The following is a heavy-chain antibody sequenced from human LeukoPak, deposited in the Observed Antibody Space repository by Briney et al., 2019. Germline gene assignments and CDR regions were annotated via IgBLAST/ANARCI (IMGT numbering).Heavy chain of an antibody. V-gene: IGHV3-74*01. CDR1: GFSFRSCW. Sequence: GGSLRLSCAASGFSFRSCWMHWVRQAPGKELVWVSRINGDGSTTNYADSVRGRFTISRDNAKNTLYLQMNSLRADDSAVYFCASLVGGYYPPVEAFDVWGQGTMVPVSS. CDR2: INGDGSTT. CDR3: ASLVGGYYPPVEAFDV. J-gene: IGHJ3*01. D-gene: IGHD3-22*01.